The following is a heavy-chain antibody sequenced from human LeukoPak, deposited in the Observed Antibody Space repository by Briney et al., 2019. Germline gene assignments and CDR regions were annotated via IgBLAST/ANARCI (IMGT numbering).Heavy chain of an antibody. CDR2: ISGSGGST. D-gene: IGHD2-2*01. CDR3: AKSTSPLYYYYGMDV. V-gene: IGHV3-23*01. Sequence: GGSLRLSCAASGFTFSNYAMSWVRQAPGKGLEWVSTISGSGGSTYYADSVKGRFTISRDNSKNTLYLQLNSLRAVDTAVYYCAKSTSPLYYYYGMDVWGQGTTVTVSS. J-gene: IGHJ6*02. CDR1: GFTFSNYA.